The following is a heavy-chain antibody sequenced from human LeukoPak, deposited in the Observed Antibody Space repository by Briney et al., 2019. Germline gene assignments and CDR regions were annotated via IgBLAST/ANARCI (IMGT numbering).Heavy chain of an antibody. CDR3: ARDAPDYYYDSSGYHL. CDR1: GYTFTGYG. J-gene: IGHJ4*02. V-gene: IGHV1-18*01. CDR2: ISAYNGNT. Sequence: ASVKVSCKASGYTFTGYGISWVRQAPGQGLEWMGWISAYNGNTNYAQKLLGRVTMTTDTSTSTAYMELRSLRSDDTAVYYCARDAPDYYYDSSGYHLWGQGTLVTVSS. D-gene: IGHD3-22*01.